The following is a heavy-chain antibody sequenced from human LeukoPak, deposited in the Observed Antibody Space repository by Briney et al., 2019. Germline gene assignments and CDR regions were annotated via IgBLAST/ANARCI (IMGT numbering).Heavy chain of an antibody. CDR1: GFTFNTYA. J-gene: IGHJ4*02. V-gene: IGHV3-21*06. CDR3: ARDRSPVRGVITTLLDY. Sequence: GGSLRLSCAASGFTFNTYAMNWVRQAPGKGLEWVSSISSSDTYIFYADSVKGRFTISRDNAKNSLYLQMNNLRAEDTAVYYCARDRSPVRGVITTLLDYWGQGTLVAVSS. D-gene: IGHD3-10*01. CDR2: ISSSDTYI.